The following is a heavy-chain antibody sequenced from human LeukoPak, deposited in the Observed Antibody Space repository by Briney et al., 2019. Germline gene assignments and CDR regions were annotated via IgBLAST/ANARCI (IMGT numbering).Heavy chain of an antibody. D-gene: IGHD3-16*01. J-gene: IGHJ4*02. V-gene: IGHV4-38-2*02. Sequence: SETLSLTCTVSGYSISSGDYWGWIRQPPGKGLEWIGSIYHSGSTYYNPSLKSRVTISVDTSKNQFSLKLSSVTAADTAVYYCARVGETLFDYWGQGTLVTVSS. CDR2: IYHSGST. CDR1: GYSISSGDY. CDR3: ARVGETLFDY.